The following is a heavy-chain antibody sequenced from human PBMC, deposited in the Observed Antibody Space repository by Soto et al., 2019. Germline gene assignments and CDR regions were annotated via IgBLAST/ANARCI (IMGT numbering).Heavy chain of an antibody. CDR2: MSPNSGNT. D-gene: IGHD6-19*01. Sequence: ASVKVSCKASGYTFTSYDINWVRQATGQGLEWMGWMSPNSGNTGYAQKFQGRVTMTRNTSISTAYMELSSLRSEDTAVYYCARGGAVAGYYYYGMDVWGQGTTVTVSS. CDR3: ARGGAVAGYYYYGMDV. V-gene: IGHV1-8*01. CDR1: GYTFTSYD. J-gene: IGHJ6*02.